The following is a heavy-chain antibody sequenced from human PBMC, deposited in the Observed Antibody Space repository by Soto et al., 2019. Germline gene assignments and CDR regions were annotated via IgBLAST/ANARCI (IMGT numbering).Heavy chain of an antibody. CDR2: IYYSGST. V-gene: IGHV4-59*01. J-gene: IGHJ6*03. CDR1: GGSISSYY. CDR3: ARGRYYYYMDV. Sequence: SETLSLTCTVSGGSISSYYWSWIRQPPGKGLEWIGYIYYSGSTNYNPSLKSRVTISVDTSKNQFSLKLSSVTAADTAVYYCARGRYYYYMDVWGKGTTVTVSS.